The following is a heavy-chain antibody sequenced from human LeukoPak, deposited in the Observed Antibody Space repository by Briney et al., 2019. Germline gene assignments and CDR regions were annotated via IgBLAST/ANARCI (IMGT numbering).Heavy chain of an antibody. CDR3: AALAVSGALVAGN. V-gene: IGHV3-23*01. Sequence: PGGPLRLSCAVSGFAFSVYAVSWVRQAPGKGLEWVSAISGSGGRTFYADSVKGRFTISKDNSKNTLYLQMNSLRAEDTAVYYCAALAVSGALVAGNWGQGTLVTVSS. J-gene: IGHJ4*02. D-gene: IGHD6-19*01. CDR1: GFAFSVYA. CDR2: ISGSGGRT.